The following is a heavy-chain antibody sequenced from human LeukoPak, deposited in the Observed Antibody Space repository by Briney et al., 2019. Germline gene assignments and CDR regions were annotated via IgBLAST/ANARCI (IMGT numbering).Heavy chain of an antibody. CDR2: ITPSGGT. Sequence: ASVKVSCKASGYTFTSYAMHWVRQAPGQGLEWMGWITPSGGTNYPQKFQGRVTMTRDTSISTAYMELSRLRSDDTAVYYCAREGIHDYGDYVSYYGMDVWGQGTTVTVSS. CDR3: AREGIHDYGDYVSYYGMDV. D-gene: IGHD4-17*01. V-gene: IGHV1-2*02. J-gene: IGHJ6*02. CDR1: GYTFTSYA.